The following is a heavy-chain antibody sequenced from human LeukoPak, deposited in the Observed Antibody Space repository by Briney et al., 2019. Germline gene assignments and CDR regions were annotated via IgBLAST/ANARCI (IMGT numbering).Heavy chain of an antibody. Sequence: SETLSLTCTVSGGSINSYYWSWIRQPPGKGLEWIGYIYYSGSTNYNPSLKSRVTISVDTSKNQFSLRLRSVTAADTAVYYCARDLGYYGSGSPHWFDPWGQGTLVTVSS. D-gene: IGHD3-10*01. J-gene: IGHJ5*02. V-gene: IGHV4-59*01. CDR3: ARDLGYYGSGSPHWFDP. CDR2: IYYSGST. CDR1: GGSINSYY.